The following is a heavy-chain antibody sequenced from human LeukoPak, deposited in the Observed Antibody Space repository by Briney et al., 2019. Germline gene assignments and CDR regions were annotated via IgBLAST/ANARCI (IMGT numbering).Heavy chain of an antibody. Sequence: ASVKVSCKASGYTFTSYDINWVRQATGQGLEWMGWINPNSGGTNYAQKFQGRVTMTRDTSISTAYMELSRLRSDDTAVYYCARVVTVEAFDIWGQGTMVTVSS. CDR2: INPNSGGT. CDR1: GYTFTSYD. V-gene: IGHV1-2*02. J-gene: IGHJ3*02. CDR3: ARVVTVEAFDI. D-gene: IGHD2-21*02.